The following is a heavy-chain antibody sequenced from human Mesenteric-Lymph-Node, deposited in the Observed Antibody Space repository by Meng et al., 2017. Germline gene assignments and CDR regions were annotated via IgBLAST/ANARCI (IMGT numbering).Heavy chain of an antibody. CDR3: ARVTPGDYGDLPPSFDY. D-gene: IGHD4-17*01. J-gene: IGHJ4*02. CDR1: GGSISSYY. Sequence: SETLSLTCTVSGGSISSYYWSWIRQPPGKGLEWIGYIYYSGSTNYNPSLKSRVPITVDTSKNQFSLKLSSVTAADTAVYYCARVTPGDYGDLPPSFDYWGQGTLVTVSS. CDR2: IYYSGST. V-gene: IGHV4-59*01.